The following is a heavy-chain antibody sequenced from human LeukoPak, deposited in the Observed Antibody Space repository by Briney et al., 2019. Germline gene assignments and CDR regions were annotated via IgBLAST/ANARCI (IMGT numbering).Heavy chain of an antibody. Sequence: GGSLRLSCAASGFTFTSYAMSWVRQAPGKGLEWVSAITGSGDSTFYADSVKGRFTISRDNSKNTLYVQMNSLRAEDTAVYYCTHAFYIWGQGIMVTVSS. V-gene: IGHV3-23*01. CDR3: THAFYI. CDR1: GFTFTSYA. J-gene: IGHJ3*02. CDR2: ITGSGDST.